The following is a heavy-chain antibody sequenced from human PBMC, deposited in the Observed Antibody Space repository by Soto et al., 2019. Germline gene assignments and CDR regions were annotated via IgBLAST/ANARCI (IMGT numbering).Heavy chain of an antibody. V-gene: IGHV1-69*13. CDR3: AMSWVGRYQLLYWFDP. D-gene: IGHD2-2*01. CDR2: IIPIFGTA. J-gene: IGHJ5*02. Sequence: SVKVSCKASGGTFSSYAISWVRQAPGQGLEWMGGIIPIFGTANYAQKFQGRVTITADESTSTAYMELSSLRSEDTAVYYCAMSWVGRYQLLYWFDPWGQGTLVTVSS. CDR1: GGTFSSYA.